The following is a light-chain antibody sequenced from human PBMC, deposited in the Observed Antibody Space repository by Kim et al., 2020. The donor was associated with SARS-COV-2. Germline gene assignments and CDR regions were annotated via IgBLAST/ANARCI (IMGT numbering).Light chain of an antibody. J-gene: IGLJ3*02. Sequence: GQSITISCTGTSSEVGFYKYVSWYQQHPGKAPKLIVYDVTDRPSGVSDRVSGSKSDNTASLTISGLQAEDEAYYYCTSYTSSTTVVFGGGTQLTVL. CDR1: SSEVGFYKY. CDR2: DVT. CDR3: TSYTSSTTVV. V-gene: IGLV2-14*03.